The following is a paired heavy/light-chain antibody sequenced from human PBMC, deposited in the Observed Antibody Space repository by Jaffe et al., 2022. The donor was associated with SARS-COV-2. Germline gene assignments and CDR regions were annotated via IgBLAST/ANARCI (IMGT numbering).Heavy chain of an antibody. J-gene: IGHJ5*02. CDR3: ARGGVLKTSYSGNYYSWFDP. CDR1: GGSFSGYY. Sequence: QVQLHQWGAGLLKPSETLSLTCAVYGGSFSGYYWTWIRQPPGKGLEWIGDINPSGSTNYSPSLKSRVTISLDTSNNHFSLKLTSVTAADTAVYYCARGGVLKTSYSGNYYSWFDPWGQGTLVTVSS. D-gene: IGHD1-26*01. CDR2: INPSGST. V-gene: IGHV4-34*01.
Light chain of an antibody. Sequence: DIVMTQSPDSLTVSLGERATINCKSSQTVLYNSDNKNYLAWYQQKSGQPPKLLIYWASTRQSGVPDRFSGSGSGTDFTLTISSLQAEDVAVYYCQQYYNSPWTFGQGTKVEIK. CDR1: QTVLYNSDNKNY. J-gene: IGKJ1*01. V-gene: IGKV4-1*01. CDR2: WAS. CDR3: QQYYNSPWT.